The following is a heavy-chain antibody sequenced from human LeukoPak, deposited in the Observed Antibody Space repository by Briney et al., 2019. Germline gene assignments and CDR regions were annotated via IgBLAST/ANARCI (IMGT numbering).Heavy chain of an antibody. D-gene: IGHD6-19*01. CDR3: GRAIAVAGISDY. Sequence: SETLSLTCAVYGGSFSGYYWSWIRQPPGKGLEWIGEINHSGSTNYNPSLKSRVTISVDTSKNQFSLKLSSVTAADTAVYYCGRAIAVAGISDYWGQGTLVTVSS. CDR2: INHSGST. V-gene: IGHV4-34*01. CDR1: GGSFSGYY. J-gene: IGHJ4*02.